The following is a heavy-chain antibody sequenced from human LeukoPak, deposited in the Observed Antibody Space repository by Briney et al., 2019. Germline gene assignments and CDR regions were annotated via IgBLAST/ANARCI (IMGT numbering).Heavy chain of an antibody. J-gene: IGHJ4*02. CDR1: GGTFSSYA. Sequence: SVKVSCKASGGTFSSYAISWVRQAPGQGLEWMGGIIPIFGTANYAQKFQGRVTITADESTSTAYMELSSLRSEDTAVYYCARESRGMDYGSGNVDYWGQGTLVTVSS. D-gene: IGHD3-10*01. CDR3: ARESRGMDYGSGNVDY. CDR2: IIPIFGTA. V-gene: IGHV1-69*13.